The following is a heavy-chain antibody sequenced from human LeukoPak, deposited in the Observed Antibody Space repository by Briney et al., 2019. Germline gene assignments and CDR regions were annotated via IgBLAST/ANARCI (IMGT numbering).Heavy chain of an antibody. CDR1: GFTFHNYA. J-gene: IGHJ3*02. CDR3: ATQSPDYSIGPSYGSFNI. V-gene: IGHV3-23*01. Sequence: GGSLGLSCEASGFTFHNYAMAWVRQAPGKGLEYVSSIGASGDNIYYGGSVKGRFTISRDNSKNTLFLQMNSLRAEDTALYYCATQSPDYSIGPSYGSFNIWGQGTKVTVSS. CDR2: IGASGDNI. D-gene: IGHD3-10*01.